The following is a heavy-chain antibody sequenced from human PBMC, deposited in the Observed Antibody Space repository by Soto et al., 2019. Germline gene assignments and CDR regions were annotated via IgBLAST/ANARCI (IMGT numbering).Heavy chain of an antibody. CDR2: INPNSGGT. CDR3: ATVEMATITPLFDY. CDR1: GYTFTGYY. J-gene: IGHJ4*02. D-gene: IGHD5-12*01. V-gene: IGHV1-2*02. Sequence: ASVKVSCKASGYTFTGYYMHWVRQAPGQGLEWMGWINPNSGGTNYAQKFQGRVTMTRDTSISTAYMELSRLRSDDTAVYYCATVEMATITPLFDYCGQGTLVTVSS.